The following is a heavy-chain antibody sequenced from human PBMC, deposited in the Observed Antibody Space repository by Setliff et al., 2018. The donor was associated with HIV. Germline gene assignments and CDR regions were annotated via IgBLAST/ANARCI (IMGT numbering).Heavy chain of an antibody. CDR3: ARGARLLAGYSDRWDYYYMAV. D-gene: IGHD6-13*01. J-gene: IGHJ6*03. CDR1: GGSISSSSYY. CDR2: IYYSGSA. Sequence: SETLSLTCTVSGGSISSSSYYWGWIRQPPGKGLEWIGSIYYSGSAYYSPSLKSRVTISVDTSKNQFSLKLSSVTAADTAVYYCARGARLLAGYSDRWDYYYMAVWGKGTTVTAP. V-gene: IGHV4-39*01.